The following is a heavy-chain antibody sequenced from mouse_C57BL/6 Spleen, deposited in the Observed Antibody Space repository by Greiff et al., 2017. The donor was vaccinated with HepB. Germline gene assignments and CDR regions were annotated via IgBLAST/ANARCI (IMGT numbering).Heavy chain of an antibody. Sequence: VQLQQSGAELVRPGASVKLSCKASGYTFTDYYINWVKQRPGQGLEWIARIYPGSGNTYYNEKFKGKATLTAEKSSSTAYMQLSSLTSEDSAVYFCATLYGSSYVYFDYWGQGTTLTVSS. J-gene: IGHJ2*01. CDR3: ATLYGSSYVYFDY. V-gene: IGHV1-76*01. D-gene: IGHD1-1*01. CDR2: IYPGSGNT. CDR1: GYTFTDYY.